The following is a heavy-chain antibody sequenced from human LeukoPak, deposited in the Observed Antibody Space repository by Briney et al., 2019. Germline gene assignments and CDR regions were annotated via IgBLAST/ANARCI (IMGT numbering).Heavy chain of an antibody. CDR2: INPNSGGT. Sequence: ASVKVSCKASGYTFTGYYMHWVRQAPGQGLEWMGWINPNSGGTNYAQKFQGRVTMTRDTSISTAYMELSRLRSDDTAVYYCARVSSGSTLYYFDYWGQGTLVTVSS. CDR3: ARVSSGSTLYYFDY. CDR1: GYTFTGYY. V-gene: IGHV1-2*02. D-gene: IGHD1-26*01. J-gene: IGHJ4*02.